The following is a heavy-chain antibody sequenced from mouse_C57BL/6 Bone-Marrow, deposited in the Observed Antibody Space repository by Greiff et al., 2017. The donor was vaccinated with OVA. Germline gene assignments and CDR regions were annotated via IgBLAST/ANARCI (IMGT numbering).Heavy chain of an antibody. J-gene: IGHJ3*01. CDR1: GYTFTDYN. CDR2: INPNNGGT. CDR3: ARKDDYDGAY. V-gene: IGHV1-18*01. Sequence: VQLQQPGPELVKPGASVKIPCKASGYTFTDYNMDWVKQSHGKSLEWIGDINPNNGGTIYNQKFKGKATLTVDKSSSTAYMELRSLTSEDTAVYYCARKDDYDGAYWGQGTLVTVSA. D-gene: IGHD2-4*01.